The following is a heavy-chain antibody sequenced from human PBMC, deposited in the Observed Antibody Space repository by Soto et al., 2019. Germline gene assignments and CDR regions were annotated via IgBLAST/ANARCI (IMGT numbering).Heavy chain of an antibody. Sequence: EVQLLESGGGLVRPGGSLRLSCAGSSFTFSTYAMTWVRQAPGKGLEWVSAISVGGGTTKYADSVKGRFTISRDNSKNTLYLQMNGLRADDTAIHYCAKDPNGDYIGAFDSWGQGTLVPVSS. D-gene: IGHD4-17*01. CDR2: ISVGGGTT. CDR1: SFTFSTYA. V-gene: IGHV3-23*01. J-gene: IGHJ4*02. CDR3: AKDPNGDYIGAFDS.